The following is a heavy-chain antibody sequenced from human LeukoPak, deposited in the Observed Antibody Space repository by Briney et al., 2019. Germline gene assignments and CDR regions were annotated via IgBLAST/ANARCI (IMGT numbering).Heavy chain of an antibody. V-gene: IGHV4-39*07. J-gene: IGHJ5*02. D-gene: IGHD2-2*02. CDR3: ARVNDCSRASCFTSWSDP. CDR2: VYYGGSP. CDR1: GGSITSDNFY. Sequence: SETLSLTCTVSGGSITSDNFYWGWIRQPPGKGLEWVGSVYYGGSPYYNPSLTSRVTMSVDTSENQFSLKLTSVTAADTAVYYCARVNDCSRASCFTSWSDPWGQGTLVTVSS.